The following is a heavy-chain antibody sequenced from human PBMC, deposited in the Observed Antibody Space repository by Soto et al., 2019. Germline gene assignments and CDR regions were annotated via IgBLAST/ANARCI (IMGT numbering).Heavy chain of an antibody. CDR1: GGSISSYY. J-gene: IGHJ3*02. D-gene: IGHD3-22*01. CDR3: ARDFDSSGYSAFDI. Sequence: SETLSLTCTVSGGSISSYYWSWIRQPPGKGLEWIGYIYYSGSTNYNPSLKSRVTISVDTSKNQFSLKLSSVTAEDTAVYYCARDFDSSGYSAFDIWGQGTMVTVSS. CDR2: IYYSGST. V-gene: IGHV4-59*01.